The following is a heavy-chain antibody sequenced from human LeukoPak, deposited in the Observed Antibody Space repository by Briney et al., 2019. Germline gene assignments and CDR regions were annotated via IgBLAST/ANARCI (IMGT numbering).Heavy chain of an antibody. CDR1: GGSFSGYY. J-gene: IGHJ3*02. Sequence: PSETLSLTCAVYGGSFSGYYWSWIRQPPGKGLEWIGYIHYSGHTNYNPSLKSRVTISLDTSKNQFSLKLSSVTAADTAVYYCARVYYDDNGRDAFDIWGQGTMVTVSS. V-gene: IGHV4-59*01. CDR3: ARVYYDDNGRDAFDI. CDR2: IHYSGHT. D-gene: IGHD3-22*01.